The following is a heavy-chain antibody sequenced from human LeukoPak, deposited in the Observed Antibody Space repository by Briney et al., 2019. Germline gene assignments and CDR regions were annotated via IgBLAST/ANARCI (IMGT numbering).Heavy chain of an antibody. V-gene: IGHV3-30*02. CDR1: GFTFSSYG. Sequence: GGSLRLSCAASGFTFSSYGMHWVRQAPGKGLEWVAFIRYDGSNKYYADSVKGRFTISRDTSKNTLYLQMTSLRAEDTAVYYCAKDVAPYMDVWGKGTTVTVSS. J-gene: IGHJ6*03. CDR2: IRYDGSNK. CDR3: AKDVAPYMDV.